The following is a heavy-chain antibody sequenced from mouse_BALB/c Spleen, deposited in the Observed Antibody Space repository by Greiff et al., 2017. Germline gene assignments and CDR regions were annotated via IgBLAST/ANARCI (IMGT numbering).Heavy chain of an antibody. V-gene: IGHV1-69*02. CDR2: IDPSDSYT. D-gene: IGHD1-1*01. CDR3: ARNGYGSSYLLAY. Sequence: QVQLQQPGAELVKPGASVKLSCKASGYTFTSYWMHWVKQRPGQGLEWIGEIDPSDSYTNYNQKFKGKATLTVDKSSSTAYMQLSSLTSEDSAVYYCARNGYGSSYLLAYWGQGTLVTVSA. J-gene: IGHJ3*01. CDR1: GYTFTSYW.